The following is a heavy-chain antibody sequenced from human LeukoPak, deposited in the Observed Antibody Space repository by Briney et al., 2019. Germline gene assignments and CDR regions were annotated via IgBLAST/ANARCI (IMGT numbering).Heavy chain of an antibody. D-gene: IGHD6-19*01. CDR2: ISWNSGST. CDR1: GFTFDDYA. J-gene: IGHJ4*02. Sequence: PGGSLRLSCAASGFTFDDYAMYWVRQAPGKGLEWVSGISWNSGSTGYADSVKGRFTISRDNAKNSLYLQMNSLGAEDTAFYYCAKDMGIAVTGNIAYWGQETLVTVSS. V-gene: IGHV3-9*01. CDR3: AKDMGIAVTGNIAY.